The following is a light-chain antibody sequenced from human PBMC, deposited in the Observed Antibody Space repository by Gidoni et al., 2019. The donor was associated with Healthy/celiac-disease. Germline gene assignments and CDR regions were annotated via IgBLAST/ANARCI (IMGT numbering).Light chain of an antibody. V-gene: IGLV2-23*01. CDR1: SSDVGSYNL. J-gene: IGLJ2*01. CDR3: CSYAGSSTYVV. Sequence: QSSLPQPPSLSGSPGQSITISCTGTSSDVGSYNLVSWYQQHPGKAPKLMIYDGSKRPSGVSNRFSGSKSGNTASLTISGLQAEDEADYYCCSYAGSSTYVVFGGGTKLTVL. CDR2: DGS.